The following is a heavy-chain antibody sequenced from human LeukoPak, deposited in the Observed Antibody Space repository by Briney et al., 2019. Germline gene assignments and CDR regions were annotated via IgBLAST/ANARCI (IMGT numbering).Heavy chain of an antibody. J-gene: IGHJ4*02. Sequence: GGSLRLSCVVSGFSFSGYSMTWVRQAPDMGLEWVSSISSGKSFIYYTSSVRGRFTISRDNAKNSLYLQMYSLRAEDTAVYYCARVVSPRPAGRPSDFCGQGTLVTVSS. D-gene: IGHD6-6*01. CDR1: GFSFSGYS. CDR2: ISSGKSFI. CDR3: ARVVSPRPAGRPSDF. V-gene: IGHV3-21*01.